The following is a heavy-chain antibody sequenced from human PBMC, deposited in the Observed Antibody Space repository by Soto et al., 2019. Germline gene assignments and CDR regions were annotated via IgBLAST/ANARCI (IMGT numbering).Heavy chain of an antibody. CDR1: GFTFSSYS. D-gene: IGHD3-10*01. CDR2: ISSSSSTI. CDR3: AGGITMVRRDYYYMDV. J-gene: IGHJ6*03. Sequence: GGSLRLSCAASGFTFSSYSMNWVRQAPGKGLEWVSYISSSSSTIYYADSVKGRFTISRDNAKNSLYLQMNSLRAEDTAVYYCAGGITMVRRDYYYMDVWGKGTTVTVSS. V-gene: IGHV3-48*01.